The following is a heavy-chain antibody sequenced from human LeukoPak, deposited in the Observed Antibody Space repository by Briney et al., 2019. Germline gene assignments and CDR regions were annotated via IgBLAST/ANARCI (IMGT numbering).Heavy chain of an antibody. J-gene: IGHJ4*02. CDR1: GFTFSSYA. Sequence: GGSLRLSCEASGFTFSSYAMHWVRQAPGKGLEWVAVISYDGSNKYYADSVKGRFTISRDNSKNTLYLQVNSLRAEDTAVYYCPRENFKGWGPYFDSWAREPWSPSPQ. D-gene: IGHD3-16*01. V-gene: IGHV3-30-3*01. CDR2: ISYDGSNK. CDR3: PRENFKGWGPYFDS.